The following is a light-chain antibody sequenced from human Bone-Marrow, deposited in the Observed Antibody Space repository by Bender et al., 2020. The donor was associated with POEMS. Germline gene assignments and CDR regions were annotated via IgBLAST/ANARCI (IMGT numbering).Light chain of an antibody. CDR1: SSDS. J-gene: IGLJ1*01. V-gene: IGLV2-14*01. CDR3: YLYTDSTSTGV. Sequence: QSALTQPASVSGSPGQSISISCTGTSSDSVSWYQQYPGKAPKLIIFEVSNRPSGASDRLSGSKSGNTASLTISGLQAEDEADYYCYLYTDSTSTGVFGTGTKVTVL. CDR2: EVS.